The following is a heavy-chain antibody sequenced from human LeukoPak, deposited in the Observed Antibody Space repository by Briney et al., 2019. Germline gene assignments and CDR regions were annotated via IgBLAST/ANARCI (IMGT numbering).Heavy chain of an antibody. CDR1: GFTFSSYS. D-gene: IGHD3-22*01. J-gene: IGHJ5*02. Sequence: KPGGSLRLSCAASGFTFSSYSMNWVRQPPGKGLEWIGYIYYSGSTNYNPSLKSRVTISVDTSKNQFSLKLSSVTAADTAVYYCARLLYYDSSDYYYWFDPWGQGTLVTVSS. V-gene: IGHV4-59*01. CDR3: ARLLYYDSSDYYYWFDP. CDR2: IYYSGST.